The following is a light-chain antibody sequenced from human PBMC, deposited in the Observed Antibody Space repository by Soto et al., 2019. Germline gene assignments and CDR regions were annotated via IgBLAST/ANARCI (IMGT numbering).Light chain of an antibody. CDR2: AAS. V-gene: IGKV1-39*01. CDR1: QTISSY. J-gene: IGKJ2*01. Sequence: DIQMTQSPSSLSASVGDRVTITCRASQTISSYLNWYQQKPGKAPKLLIYAASSLQSGVPSRFRGSGSGTDFNLTISSLQPEDFATYYCQQSHSIPYTFGQGTKLEIK. CDR3: QQSHSIPYT.